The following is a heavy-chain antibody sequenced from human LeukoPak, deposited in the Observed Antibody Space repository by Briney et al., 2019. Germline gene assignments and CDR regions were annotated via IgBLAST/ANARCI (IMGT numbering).Heavy chain of an antibody. V-gene: IGHV3-21*01. CDR2: ISGSSSYI. CDR3: ARGHIRLWSYYFDS. D-gene: IGHD5-18*01. Sequence: GGSLRLSCAGSGFTFSSYSMNWVRQAPGKGLEWVSSISGSSSYIYYADSVKGRFTISRDNAKNSLYLQMNSLRAEDTAVYYCARGHIRLWSYYFDSWGQGTLVTVPS. J-gene: IGHJ4*02. CDR1: GFTFSSYS.